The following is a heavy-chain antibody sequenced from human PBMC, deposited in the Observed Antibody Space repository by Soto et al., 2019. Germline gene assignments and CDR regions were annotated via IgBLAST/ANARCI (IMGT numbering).Heavy chain of an antibody. D-gene: IGHD1-26*01. CDR2: ISGSGLNK. Sequence: GGSLRLSCAASGFTFENFGMSWVRQAPGKGLEWISSISGSGLNKYYADSVKGRFTISRDNSKNTVYLELSNLRAEDTAVYHCARNQGVELVPLATVDWFDPWGQGSVVTVSS. CDR1: GFTFENFG. CDR3: ARNQGVELVPLATVDWFDP. V-gene: IGHV3-23*01. J-gene: IGHJ5*02.